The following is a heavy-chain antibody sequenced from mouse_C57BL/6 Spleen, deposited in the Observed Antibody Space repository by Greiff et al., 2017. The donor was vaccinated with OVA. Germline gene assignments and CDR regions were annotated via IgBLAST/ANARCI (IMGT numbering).Heavy chain of an antibody. CDR3: ARSGYSWYFDV. V-gene: IGHV1-80*01. Sequence: VQLQQSGAELVKPGASVKISCKASGYAFSSYWMNWVKQRPGQGLEWIGQIYPGDGDTNYNGKFKGKATLTADKSSSTAYMQLSSLTSEDSAVYFCARSGYSWYFDVWGTGTTVTVSS. D-gene: IGHD2-3*01. CDR2: IYPGDGDT. CDR1: GYAFSSYW. J-gene: IGHJ1*03.